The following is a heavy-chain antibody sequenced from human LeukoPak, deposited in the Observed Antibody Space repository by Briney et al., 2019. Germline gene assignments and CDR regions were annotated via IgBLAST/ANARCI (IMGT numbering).Heavy chain of an antibody. V-gene: IGHV4-39*01. CDR3: AGARANWFDP. J-gene: IGHJ5*02. D-gene: IGHD3-10*01. CDR1: GCAISSSSYY. Sequence: SETLSLTCTVSGCAISSSSYYWGWIRQPPGKGLEWIGSIYYSGSPYYNPSLKSRVTISVDTSKNQFSLKLSSVTAADPAVYYCAGARANWFDPWGQGTLVTVSS. CDR2: IYYSGSP.